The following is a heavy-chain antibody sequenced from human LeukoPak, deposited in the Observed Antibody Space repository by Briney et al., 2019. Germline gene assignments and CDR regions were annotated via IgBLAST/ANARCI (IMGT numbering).Heavy chain of an antibody. CDR3: AREPFYYSRAQSAAFDI. CDR2: IWYDGSNK. D-gene: IGHD3-10*01. Sequence: PGGSLRLSCAASGFTFSSYGMHWVRQAPGKGLEWVAVIWYDGSNKYYADSVKGRFTISRDNSKNTLYLQMNSLRAEDTAVYYCAREPFYYSRAQSAAFDIWGQGTMVTVSS. CDR1: GFTFSSYG. V-gene: IGHV3-33*01. J-gene: IGHJ3*02.